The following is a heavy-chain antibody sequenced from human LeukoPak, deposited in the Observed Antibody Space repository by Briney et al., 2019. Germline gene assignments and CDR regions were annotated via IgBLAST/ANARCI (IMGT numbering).Heavy chain of an antibody. CDR2: IYHSGST. J-gene: IGHJ4*02. CDR3: ARHHRLHTYYYGSGSYSRFSSPYYFDY. V-gene: IGHV4-38-2*02. CDR1: GYSISSGYY. Sequence: PSETLSLTCTVSGYSISSGYYWGWIRQPPGKGLEWIGSIYHSGSTYYTPSLKSRVAISVDTSKNQFSLKLSSVTAADTAVYYCARHHRLHTYYYGSGSYSRFSSPYYFDYWGQGTLVTVSS. D-gene: IGHD3-10*01.